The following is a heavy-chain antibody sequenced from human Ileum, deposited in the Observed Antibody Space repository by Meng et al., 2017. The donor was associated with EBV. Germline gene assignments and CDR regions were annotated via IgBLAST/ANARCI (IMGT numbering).Heavy chain of an antibody. V-gene: IGHV4-4*02. CDR1: GGSISSSNW. CDR2: IYHSGST. CDR3: ASFPPPGKQWLVTDY. D-gene: IGHD6-19*01. J-gene: IGHJ4*02. Sequence: QVHPPESVPGLVKPSGTRSLTFAVSGGSISSSNWWSWVRQPPGKGLEWIGEIYHSGSTNYNPSLKSRVTISVDKSKNQFSLKLSSVTAADTAVYYCASFPPPGKQWLVTDYWGQGTLVTASS.